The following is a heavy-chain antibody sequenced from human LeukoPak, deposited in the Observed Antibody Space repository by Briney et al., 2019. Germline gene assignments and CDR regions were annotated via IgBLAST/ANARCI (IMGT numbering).Heavy chain of an antibody. J-gene: IGHJ6*03. CDR1: GDSISSYY. D-gene: IGHD2-2*02. V-gene: IGHV4-59*01. CDR3: ARIPPAINYYYYYIDV. Sequence: SETLSLTCTVSGDSISSYYWSWVRQPPGKGLEWIGHMYYSGSTNYNPSLKSRVTISVDTSKNQFSLKLTSVTAADTAVYYCARIPPAINYYYYYIDVWAKGPRSPSP. CDR2: MYYSGST.